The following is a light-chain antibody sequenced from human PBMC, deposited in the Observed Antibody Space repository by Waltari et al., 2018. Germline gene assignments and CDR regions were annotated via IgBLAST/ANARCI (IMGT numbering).Light chain of an antibody. CDR1: QSVTSSY. CDR3: QQYGSSPWT. V-gene: IGKV3-20*01. J-gene: IGKJ1*01. CDR2: GAS. Sequence: EIVLTQSPGTLSLSPGERATLPCRASQSVTSSYLAWYQQKPGQAPRLLMFGASSRATGTPDRFSGSGSGTDFTLTISRLEPEDFAVYYCQQYGSSPWTFGQGTKVEIK.